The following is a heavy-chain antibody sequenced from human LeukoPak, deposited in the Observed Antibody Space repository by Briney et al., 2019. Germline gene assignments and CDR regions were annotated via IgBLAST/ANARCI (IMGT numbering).Heavy chain of an antibody. J-gene: IGHJ6*03. CDR3: TRHYSSVTTGRYYYYYMDV. CDR2: IRSKANSYAT. D-gene: IGHD4-17*01. V-gene: IGHV3-73*01. CDR1: GFTFSGSA. Sequence: GGSLRLSCAASGFTFSGSAMHWVRQASGKGLELVGRIRSKANSYATAYAASVKGRFTISRDDSKNTAYLQMNSLKTEDTAVYYCTRHYSSVTTGRYYYYYMDVWGKGTTVTVSS.